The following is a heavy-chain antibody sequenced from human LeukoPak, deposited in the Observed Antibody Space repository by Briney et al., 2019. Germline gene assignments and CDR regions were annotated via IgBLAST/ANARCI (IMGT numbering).Heavy chain of an antibody. Sequence: SQTLSLTCTVSGDFVESGGCYWSWIRQRPGKGLEWIGYIFYTGTTHYNPSLPSLKSRVSISIDTSKNQFSLEVTSVTAADTAVYYCARETKDIYSPSWGLYDTYYYIDAWGKGTTVTVSS. V-gene: IGHV4-31*03. CDR3: ARETKDIYSPSWGLYDTYYYIDA. D-gene: IGHD5/OR15-5a*01. J-gene: IGHJ6*03. CDR1: GDFVESGGCY. CDR2: IFYTGTT.